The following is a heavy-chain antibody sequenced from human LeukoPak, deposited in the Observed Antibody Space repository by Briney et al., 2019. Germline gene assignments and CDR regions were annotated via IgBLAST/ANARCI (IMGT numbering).Heavy chain of an antibody. D-gene: IGHD3-9*01. V-gene: IGHV4-31*03. Sequence: PSQTLSLTCTVSGGSISSGGYYWSWIRQHPGKGLEWIGYIYYSGSTYHNPSLKSRVTISVDTSKNQFSLKLSSVTAADTAVYYCARDSGLRYFDWFGFDPWGQGTLVTVSS. CDR2: IYYSGST. CDR1: GGSISSGGYY. J-gene: IGHJ5*02. CDR3: ARDSGLRYFDWFGFDP.